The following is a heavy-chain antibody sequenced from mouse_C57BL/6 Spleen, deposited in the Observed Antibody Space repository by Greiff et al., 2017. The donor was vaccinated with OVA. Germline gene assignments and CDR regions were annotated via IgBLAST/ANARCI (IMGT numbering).Heavy chain of an antibody. Sequence: EVQLQQSGPELVKPGASVKIPCKASGYTFTDYNMDWVKQSHGKSLEWIGDINPNNGGTIYNQKFKGKATLTVDKSSSTAYMELRSLTSEDTAVYYCAREGTYDYDGAWFAYWGQGTLVTVSA. CDR1: GYTFTDYN. CDR3: AREGTYDYDGAWFAY. J-gene: IGHJ3*01. CDR2: INPNNGGT. D-gene: IGHD2-4*01. V-gene: IGHV1-18*01.